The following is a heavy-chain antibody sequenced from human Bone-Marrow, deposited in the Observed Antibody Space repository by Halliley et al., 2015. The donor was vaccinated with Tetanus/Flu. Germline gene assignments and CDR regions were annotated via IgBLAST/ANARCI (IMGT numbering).Heavy chain of an antibody. V-gene: IGHV3-23*01. CDR2: ISGSGGDT. CDR1: GFTLSSYA. J-gene: IGHJ4*02. D-gene: IGHD3-3*01. Sequence: TASGFTLSSYAMTWVRQAPGKGLEWVSGISGSGGDTYYADAVRGRFTISRDNSKSTLYLQMNSLRGEDTAVYFCAKSLVPGSGYEAIPDYWGQGTLVTVSS. CDR3: AKSLVPGSGYEAIPDY.